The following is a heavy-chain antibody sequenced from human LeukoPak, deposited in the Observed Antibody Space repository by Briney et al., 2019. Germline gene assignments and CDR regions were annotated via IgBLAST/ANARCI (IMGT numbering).Heavy chain of an antibody. CDR1: GGSISSSSYY. Sequence: SETLSLTCTVSGGSISSSSYYWGWIRQPPGKGLEWIGSIYYSGSTYYNPSLKSRVTISVDTSKNQFSLKPSSVTAADTAVYYCARGYDSSGYALYYYYYGMDVWGQGTTVTVSS. CDR2: IYYSGST. V-gene: IGHV4-39*01. CDR3: ARGYDSSGYALYYYYYGMDV. J-gene: IGHJ6*02. D-gene: IGHD3-22*01.